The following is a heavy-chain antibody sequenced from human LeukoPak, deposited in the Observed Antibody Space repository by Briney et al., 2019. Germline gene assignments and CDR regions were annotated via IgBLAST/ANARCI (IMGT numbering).Heavy chain of an antibody. CDR1: GGTSSSYA. CDR2: IIPIFGTA. V-gene: IGHV1-69*01. Sequence: ASVEVSCRASGGTSSSYAISWVRQAPGQGLEWMGGIIPIFGTANYAQKFQGRVTITADESTSTAYMELSSLRSEDTAVYYCAREKNVDTANFDYWGQGTLVTVSS. CDR3: AREKNVDTANFDY. D-gene: IGHD5-18*01. J-gene: IGHJ4*02.